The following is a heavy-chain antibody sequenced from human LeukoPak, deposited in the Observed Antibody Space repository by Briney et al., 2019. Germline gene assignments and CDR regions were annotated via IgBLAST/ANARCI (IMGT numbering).Heavy chain of an antibody. J-gene: IGHJ4*02. Sequence: NPSETLSLTCTVSGYSLSSGYYWGWIRQPPGKGLEWIGSVDHSGGTYYNPSLRSRITISLDTSKNQFSLKLNSMTAADTAVYYCARNAPEGLDYWGQGTLVTVSS. CDR2: VDHSGGT. V-gene: IGHV4-38-2*02. CDR1: GYSLSSGYY. CDR3: ARNAPEGLDY. D-gene: IGHD2-2*01.